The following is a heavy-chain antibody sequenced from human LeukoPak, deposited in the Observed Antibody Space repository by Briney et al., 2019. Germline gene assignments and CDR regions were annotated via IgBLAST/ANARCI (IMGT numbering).Heavy chain of an antibody. Sequence: GGSLRLSCAASAFAFSNYAMNWVRQAPGRGLEWVSSISESGGDTSYADSVKGRFTISRDNSKNTLYLQMNSLRAEDTAVYYCAKQFVDIWGQGTLVIVSS. D-gene: IGHD5-24*01. CDR1: AFAFSNYA. J-gene: IGHJ5*02. CDR2: ISESGGDT. CDR3: AKQFVDI. V-gene: IGHV3-23*01.